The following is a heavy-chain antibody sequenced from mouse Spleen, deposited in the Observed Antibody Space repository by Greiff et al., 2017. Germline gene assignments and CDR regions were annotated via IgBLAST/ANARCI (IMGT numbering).Heavy chain of an antibody. CDR1: GFTFSSYG. D-gene: IGHD1-1*01. CDR3: ARRYGSSPVGY. Sequence: EVKLEESGGDLVKPGGSLKLSCAASGFTFSSYGMSWVRQTPDKRLEWVATISSGGSYTYYPDSVKGRFTISRDNAKNTLYLQMSSLKSEDTAMYYCARRYGSSPVGYWGQGTTLTVSS. J-gene: IGHJ2*01. V-gene: IGHV5-6*02. CDR2: ISSGGSYT.